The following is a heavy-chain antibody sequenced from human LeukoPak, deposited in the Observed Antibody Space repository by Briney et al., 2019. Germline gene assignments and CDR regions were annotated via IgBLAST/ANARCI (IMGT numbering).Heavy chain of an antibody. CDR3: ARAARVGATPDFDY. Sequence: ASVKVSCKASGYTFTGYYMHWVRQAPGQGLEWMGWINPNSGGTNYAQKFQGWVTMTRDTSISTAYMELSRLRSDDTAVYYCARAARVGATPDFDYWGQGTLVTVSS. V-gene: IGHV1-2*04. J-gene: IGHJ4*02. CDR2: INPNSGGT. D-gene: IGHD1-26*01. CDR1: GYTFTGYY.